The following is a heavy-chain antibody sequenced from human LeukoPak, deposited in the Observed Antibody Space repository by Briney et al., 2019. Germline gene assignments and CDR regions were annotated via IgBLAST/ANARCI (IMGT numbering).Heavy chain of an antibody. D-gene: IGHD3-22*01. CDR3: ASWAYYPSFDY. CDR1: GFTVSSNY. Sequence: GGSLRLSCAASGFTVSSNYMSWVRQAPGKGLEWVSVIYSGGSTYYADSVKGRFTISRDNSKNTLYLQMNSLRAEDTAVYYCASWAYYPSFDYWGQGTLVTVSS. V-gene: IGHV3-66*01. J-gene: IGHJ4*02. CDR2: IYSGGST.